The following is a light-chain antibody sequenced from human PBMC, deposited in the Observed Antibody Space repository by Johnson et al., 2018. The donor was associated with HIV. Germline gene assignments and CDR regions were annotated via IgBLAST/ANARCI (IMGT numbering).Light chain of an antibody. CDR2: ENN. V-gene: IGLV1-51*02. J-gene: IGLJ1*01. Sequence: QSVLTQPPSVSAAPGQKVTISCSGSSSNIGNNYVSWYQQLPGTAPKLLIYENNKRPSGIPDRFSGSKSGTSATLGITGLTTGDEADYYCGTWDNSLSAYVFGTGTTVTVL. CDR3: GTWDNSLSAYV. CDR1: SSNIGNNY.